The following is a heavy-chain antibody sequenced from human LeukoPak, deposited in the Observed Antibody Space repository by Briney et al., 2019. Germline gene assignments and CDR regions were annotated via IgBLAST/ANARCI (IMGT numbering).Heavy chain of an antibody. CDR1: GFTFSSYA. Sequence: GGSLRLSCAASGFTFSSYAMSWVRQAPGKGLEWVSVISGSGDSTSNADSVRGRFTISRGNSKNTLYLQMNSLRAEDTAVYYCAKDGSGSYWQLYFDYWGQGTLVTVSS. J-gene: IGHJ4*02. V-gene: IGHV3-23*01. D-gene: IGHD3-10*01. CDR2: ISGSGDST. CDR3: AKDGSGSYWQLYFDY.